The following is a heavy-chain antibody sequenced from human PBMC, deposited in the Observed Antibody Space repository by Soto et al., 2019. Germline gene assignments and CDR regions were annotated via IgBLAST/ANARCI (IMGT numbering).Heavy chain of an antibody. V-gene: IGHV1-69*01. Sequence: QVQLVQSGAEVKKPGSSVKVSCKASGGTFSSYAISWVRQAPGQGLEWMGGIIPIFGKANYAQKFQGRVTITADESTSTAYMELSSLRSEDTAVYYCARDTGYSSSWYGGVGYFDYWGQGTLVTVSS. J-gene: IGHJ4*02. CDR2: IIPIFGKA. D-gene: IGHD6-13*01. CDR3: ARDTGYSSSWYGGVGYFDY. CDR1: GGTFSSYA.